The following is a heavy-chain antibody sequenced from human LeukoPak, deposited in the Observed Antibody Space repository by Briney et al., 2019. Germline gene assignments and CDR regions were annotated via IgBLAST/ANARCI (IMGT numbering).Heavy chain of an antibody. CDR2: INPRNGDT. V-gene: IGHV1-2*02. CDR3: GGGGMAVAGTSLGDY. J-gene: IGHJ4*02. D-gene: IGHD6-19*01. Sequence: ASVKVSCKASGYTFIVYYVHWVRQAPGQGLEWMGWINPRNGDTKFAQNFQGRVTMTRDTSISTVYMELSSLTSDDTAVYYCGGGGMAVAGTSLGDYWGQGTLVTVSS. CDR1: GYTFIVYY.